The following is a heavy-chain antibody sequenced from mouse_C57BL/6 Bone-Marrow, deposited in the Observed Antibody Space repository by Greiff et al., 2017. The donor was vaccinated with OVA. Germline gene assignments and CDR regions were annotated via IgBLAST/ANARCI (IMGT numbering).Heavy chain of an antibody. J-gene: IGHJ4*01. D-gene: IGHD2-2*01. CDR1: GYTFTSYW. Sequence: VQLQQSGAELAKPGASVKLSCKASGYTFTSYWMHWVKQRPGQGLEWIGYITPSSGYTKYNQKFQDKATLTADKSSSTAYMQLSSLTYEDSAVYYCGRYGYDDARDYWGQGTSVTVSS. CDR2: ITPSSGYT. V-gene: IGHV1-7*01. CDR3: GRYGYDDARDY.